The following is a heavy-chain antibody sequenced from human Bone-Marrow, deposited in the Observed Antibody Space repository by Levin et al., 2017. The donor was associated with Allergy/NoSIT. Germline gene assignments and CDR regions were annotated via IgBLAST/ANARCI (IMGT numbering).Heavy chain of an antibody. CDR1: GVSISSYY. Sequence: SETLSLTCTVSGVSISSYYWNWIRQPPGKGLEWIGYIHYNGNNKYSPSLKSRVTLTVDTSKNQVSLRLSSVTAADTAVYYCAGWENSLRAFAIWGQGTMVTVSS. CDR3: AGWENSLRAFAI. V-gene: IGHV4-59*01. CDR2: IHYNGNN. J-gene: IGHJ3*02. D-gene: IGHD6-6*01.